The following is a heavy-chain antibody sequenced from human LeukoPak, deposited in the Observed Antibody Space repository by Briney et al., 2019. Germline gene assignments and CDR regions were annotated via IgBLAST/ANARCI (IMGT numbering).Heavy chain of an antibody. J-gene: IGHJ5*02. CDR2: INPSAGST. CDR3: ARGYSSSSNWFDP. Sequence: ASVKVSCKASGYTFTSYYLHWVRQAPGQGLEWMAMINPSAGSTTYAQQFQGRVTMTGDMSTSTVSMELSSLRSEDTAIYYCARGYSSSSNWFDPWGQGTLVTVSS. CDR1: GYTFTSYY. V-gene: IGHV1-46*01. D-gene: IGHD6-6*01.